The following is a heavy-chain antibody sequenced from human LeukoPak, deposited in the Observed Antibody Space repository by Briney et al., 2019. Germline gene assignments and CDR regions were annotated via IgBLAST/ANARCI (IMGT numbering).Heavy chain of an antibody. CDR2: ISSSSDYI. CDR3: ARGSGSGSYYPRFDY. J-gene: IGHJ4*02. D-gene: IGHD3-10*01. CDR1: GFTFSSYS. V-gene: IGHV3-21*01. Sequence: GGSLRLSCAASGFTFSSYSMNWVRQAPGKGLEWVSSISSSSDYIYYADSVKGRFTISRDNAKNSLYVQMNGLRAEDTAVYYCARGSGSGSYYPRFDYWGQGTLVTVSP.